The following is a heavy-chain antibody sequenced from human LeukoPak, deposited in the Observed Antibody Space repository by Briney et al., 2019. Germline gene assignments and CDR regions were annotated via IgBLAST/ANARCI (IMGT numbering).Heavy chain of an antibody. V-gene: IGHV1-18*04. CDR2: ISAYNGNT. J-gene: IGHJ4*02. CDR3: ARDRDSSGWYPLDY. CDR1: GYTFTGYY. Sequence: ASVKVSCKASGYTFTGYYMHWVRQAPGQGLEWMGWISAYNGNTNYAQKLQGRVTMTTDTSTSTAYMELRSLRSDDTAVYYCARDRDSSGWYPLDYWGQGTLVTVSS. D-gene: IGHD6-19*01.